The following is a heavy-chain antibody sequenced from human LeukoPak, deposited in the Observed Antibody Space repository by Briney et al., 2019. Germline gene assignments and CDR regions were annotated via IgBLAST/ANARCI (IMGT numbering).Heavy chain of an antibody. CDR1: GYTFTSYY. CDR2: INPSGGST. CDR3: ARGDYYYDSSGYTLIDY. J-gene: IGHJ4*02. D-gene: IGHD3-22*01. Sequence: GASVKVSCKASGYTFTSYYMHWVRQAPGQGLEWMGIINPSGGSTSYAQKFQGRVTMTRDTSTSTVYMELSSLRSEDTAVYYCARGDYYYDSSGYTLIDYWGQGTLVTVSS. V-gene: IGHV1-46*01.